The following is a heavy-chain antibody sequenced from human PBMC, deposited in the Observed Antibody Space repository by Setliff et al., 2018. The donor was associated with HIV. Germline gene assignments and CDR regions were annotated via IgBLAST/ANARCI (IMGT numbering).Heavy chain of an antibody. CDR2: IYYSGST. J-gene: IGHJ5*02. D-gene: IGHD2-15*01. CDR1: GGSISSYY. Sequence: PSETLSLTCTVSGGSISSYYWSWIRQPPGKGLEWIGYIYYSGSTNYNPSLKSRVTISVDTSKNQFSLKLSSVTAADTAVYYCASLLGYCSGGSCYSGWFDPLGQGTLVTVSS. V-gene: IGHV4-59*01. CDR3: ASLLGYCSGGSCYSGWFDP.